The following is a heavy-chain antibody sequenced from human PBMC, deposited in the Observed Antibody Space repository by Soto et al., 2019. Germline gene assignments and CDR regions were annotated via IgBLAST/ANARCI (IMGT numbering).Heavy chain of an antibody. V-gene: IGHV4-39*01. CDR1: GGSISSSSYY. J-gene: IGHJ5*02. Sequence: PSETLSLTCTVSGGSISSSSYYWGWIRQPPGKGLEWIGSIYYSGSTYYNPSLKSRVTISVDTSKNQFSLKLSSVTAADTAVYYCARHVPLNVYYYDSSHQTQHPNNWFDPWGQGTLVTVSS. CDR3: ARHVPLNVYYYDSSHQTQHPNNWFDP. CDR2: IYYSGST. D-gene: IGHD3-22*01.